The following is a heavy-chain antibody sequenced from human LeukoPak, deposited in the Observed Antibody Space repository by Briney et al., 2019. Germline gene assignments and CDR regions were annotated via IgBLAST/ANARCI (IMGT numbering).Heavy chain of an antibody. CDR3: AKTQYYYDSSGYYENYYFDY. CDR1: GFTFSDYH. D-gene: IGHD3-22*01. CDR2: ISSSGSTI. V-gene: IGHV3-11*04. Sequence: GGSLRLSCAASGFTFSDYHMSWIRQAPGKGLEWVSYISSSGSTIYYADSVKGRFTISRDNAKNSLYLQMNSLRAEDTAVYYCAKTQYYYDSSGYYENYYFDYWGQGTLVTVSS. J-gene: IGHJ4*02.